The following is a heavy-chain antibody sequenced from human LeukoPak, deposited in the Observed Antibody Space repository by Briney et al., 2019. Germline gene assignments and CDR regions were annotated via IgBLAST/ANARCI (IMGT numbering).Heavy chain of an antibody. V-gene: IGHV3-74*01. CDR2: INSDGSRI. J-gene: IGHJ5*02. CDR3: ARDADYGDWGGIDP. CDR1: GFTFSRYW. Sequence: VGSLRLSXAASGFTFSRYWMHWVCQAPGKGLVWVSRINSDGSRISYADSVEGRFTISRDNAKNTLYLQMNSLRAEDTAVYYCARDADYGDWGGIDPWGQGTLVTVSS. D-gene: IGHD4-17*01.